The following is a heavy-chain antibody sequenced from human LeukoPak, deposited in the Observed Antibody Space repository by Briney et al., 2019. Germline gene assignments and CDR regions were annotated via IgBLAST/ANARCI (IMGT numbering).Heavy chain of an antibody. J-gene: IGHJ4*02. CDR1: GGSFSGYY. D-gene: IGHD6-19*01. V-gene: IGHV4-34*01. CDR3: ARGGGIAVAGLYY. Sequence: SETLSLTCAVYGGSFSGYYWSWIRQPPGKGLEWIGEINHSGSTNYNPSLESRVTISVDTSKNQFSLKLSSVTAADTAVYYCARGGGIAVAGLYYWGQGTLVTVSS. CDR2: INHSGST.